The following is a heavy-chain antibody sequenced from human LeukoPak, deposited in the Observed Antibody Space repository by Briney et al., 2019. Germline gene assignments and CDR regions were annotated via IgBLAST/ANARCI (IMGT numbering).Heavy chain of an antibody. CDR2: ISYDGSNK. D-gene: IGHD3-10*01. J-gene: IGHJ2*01. CDR1: GFTFSSYA. CDR3: ARDRVTMVRGVIKRGYFDL. V-gene: IGHV3-30*04. Sequence: GGSLRLSCAASGFTFSSYAMHWVRQAPGKGLEWVAVISYDGSNKYYADSVKGRFTISRDNSKNTLYLQMNSLRAEDTAVYYCARDRVTMVRGVIKRGYFDLWGRGTLVTVSS.